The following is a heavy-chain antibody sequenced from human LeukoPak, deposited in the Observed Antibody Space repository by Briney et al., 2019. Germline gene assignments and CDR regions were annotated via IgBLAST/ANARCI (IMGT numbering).Heavy chain of an antibody. CDR2: ISAYNGNT. V-gene: IGHV1-18*01. D-gene: IGHD1-26*01. Sequence: ASVKVSCKASGYTFTSYGISWVRQAPGQGLEWMGWISAYNGNTNYAQKLQGRVTMTTDTSTSTAYMELRSLRSDDTAVYYCASSYVGATSFDYWGQGTLVTVSS. CDR3: ASSYVGATSFDY. J-gene: IGHJ4*02. CDR1: GYTFTSYG.